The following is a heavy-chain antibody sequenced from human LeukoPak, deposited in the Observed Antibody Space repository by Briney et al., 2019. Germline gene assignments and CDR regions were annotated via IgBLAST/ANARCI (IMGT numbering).Heavy chain of an antibody. J-gene: IGHJ1*01. Sequence: PGGSLRLSCAASGFTFDDYAMHWVRQAPGKGLEWVSGISWNSGSIGYADSVKGRFTISRDNAKNSLYLQMNSLRAEDTALYYCAKDRQWLALEHWGQGTLVTVSS. V-gene: IGHV3-9*01. CDR2: ISWNSGSI. CDR3: AKDRQWLALEH. D-gene: IGHD6-19*01. CDR1: GFTFDDYA.